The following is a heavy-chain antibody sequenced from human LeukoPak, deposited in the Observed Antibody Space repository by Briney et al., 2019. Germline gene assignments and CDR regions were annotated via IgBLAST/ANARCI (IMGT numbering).Heavy chain of an antibody. CDR3: AREGYDFWSGYYPYYFDY. D-gene: IGHD3-3*01. V-gene: IGHV1-69*05. CDR2: IIPIFGTA. CDR1: GGTFSSYA. Sequence: GSSVKVSCKASGGTFSSYAISWVRQAPGQGLEWMGGIIPIFGTANYAQKFQGRVTITTDESTSTAYMELSSLRSEDTAVYYCAREGYDFWSGYYPYYFDYWGQGTLVTVSS. J-gene: IGHJ4*02.